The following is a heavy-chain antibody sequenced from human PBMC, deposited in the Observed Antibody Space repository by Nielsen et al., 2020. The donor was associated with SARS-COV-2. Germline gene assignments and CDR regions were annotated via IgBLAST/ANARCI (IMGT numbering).Heavy chain of an antibody. CDR3: ARRHIAAAGIDY. J-gene: IGHJ4*02. CDR1: GFTFSSYS. D-gene: IGHD6-13*01. CDR2: ISSSSSYI. Sequence: GESLKISCAASGFTFSSYSMNWVRQAPGKGLEWVSSISSSSSYIYYADSVKGRFTISRDNAKNSLYLQMNSLRAEDTALYYCARRHIAAAGIDYWGQGTLVTVSS. V-gene: IGHV3-21*04.